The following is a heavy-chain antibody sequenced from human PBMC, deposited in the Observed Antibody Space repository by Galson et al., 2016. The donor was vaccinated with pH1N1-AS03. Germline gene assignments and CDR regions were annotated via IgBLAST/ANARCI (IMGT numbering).Heavy chain of an antibody. D-gene: IGHD2-2*01. CDR2: IYDSGNT. Sequence: TLSLTCTVSGGSISSGNYFWNWIRQHPGKGLEWIGLIYDSGNTFYNPSLKSRVSISVDTSKNQFSLKLNSVTAADTAVYYCASVSLAYCSSTSCFRFDPWGQGTLVTVSS. CDR1: GGSISSGNYF. CDR3: ASVSLAYCSSTSCFRFDP. V-gene: IGHV4-31*03. J-gene: IGHJ5*02.